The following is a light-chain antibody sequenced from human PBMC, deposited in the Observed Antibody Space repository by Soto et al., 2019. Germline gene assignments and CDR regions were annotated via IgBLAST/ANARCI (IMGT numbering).Light chain of an antibody. CDR2: DAS. J-gene: IGKJ2*01. CDR1: QSVSSY. V-gene: IGKV3-11*01. CDR3: QQRSNLTYT. Sequence: EIVLTQSPATLSLSPGERATLSCRASQSVSSYLAWYQQKPGQAPRLLIYDASSRATGIPARFSGSGSGTDFTLTISSLEPEDFAVYSCQQRSNLTYTFGQGTKIEIK.